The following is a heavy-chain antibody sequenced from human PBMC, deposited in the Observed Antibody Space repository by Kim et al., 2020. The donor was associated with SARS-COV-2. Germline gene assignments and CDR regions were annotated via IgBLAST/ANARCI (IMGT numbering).Heavy chain of an antibody. D-gene: IGHD6-13*01. V-gene: IGHV3-11*06. J-gene: IGHJ4*02. CDR3: ATSRFGSSSSWYGY. CDR2: ISSSSSYT. Sequence: GGSLRLSCAASGFTFSDYYMSWIRQAPGKGLERVSYISSSSSYTNYADSVKGRFTISRDNAKNSLYLQMNSLRAEDTAVYYCATSRFGSSSSWYGYWGQGTLVTVSS. CDR1: GFTFSDYY.